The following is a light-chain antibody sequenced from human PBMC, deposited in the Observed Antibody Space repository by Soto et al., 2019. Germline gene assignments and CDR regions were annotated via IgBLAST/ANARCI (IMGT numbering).Light chain of an antibody. CDR2: EAT. J-gene: IGKJ1*01. Sequence: IQMTHSPSTLSASVVYRVTITCLASQSISGWLAWYQQKPGRAPKLLMYEATNLESGVPSRFSGSGSGTEFTLTISSLQPDDFATYYCQQYNSYPETFGQGTKVDIK. CDR1: QSISGW. CDR3: QQYNSYPET. V-gene: IGKV1-5*01.